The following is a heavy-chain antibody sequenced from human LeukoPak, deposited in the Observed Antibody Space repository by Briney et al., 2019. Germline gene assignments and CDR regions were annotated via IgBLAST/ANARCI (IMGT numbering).Heavy chain of an antibody. Sequence: GGSLRLSCAASGFTFSSYSMNWVRQAPGKGLEWVSSISSSSSYIYYADSVKGRFTISRDNAKNSLYLQMNSLRAEDTAVYCCARDEVLDSSSWYGPSYYYGMDVWGQGTTVTVSS. V-gene: IGHV3-21*01. CDR3: ARDEVLDSSSWYGPSYYYGMDV. J-gene: IGHJ6*02. CDR2: ISSSSSYI. D-gene: IGHD6-13*01. CDR1: GFTFSSYS.